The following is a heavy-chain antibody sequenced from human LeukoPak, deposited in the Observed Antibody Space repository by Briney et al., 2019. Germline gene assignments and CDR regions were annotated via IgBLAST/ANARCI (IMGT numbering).Heavy chain of an antibody. CDR2: IHHSGST. CDR1: GYSISSDYS. V-gene: IGHV4-38-2*02. CDR3: ARDIVGGWSYYYYYMDV. D-gene: IGHD6-19*01. Sequence: PSETLSLTCTVSGYSISSDYSWGWIRQPPGKGLEWIGNIHHSGSTYYNPSLKSRVSISIDTSKNQFSLQLNSVTPEDTAVYYCARDIVGGWSYYYYYMDVWGKGTTVTVSS. J-gene: IGHJ6*03.